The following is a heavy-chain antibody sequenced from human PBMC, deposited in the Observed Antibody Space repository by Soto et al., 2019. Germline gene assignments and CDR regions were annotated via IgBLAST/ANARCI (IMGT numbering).Heavy chain of an antibody. V-gene: IGHV1-2*04. D-gene: IGHD6-6*01. CDR2: INPNSGGT. J-gene: IGHJ5*02. CDR3: AREYSSSSGGGWFDP. CDR1: GYTFTGYY. Sequence: QVQLVQSGAEVKKPGASVKVSCKASGYTFTGYYMYWVRQAPGQGLEWMGWINPNSGGTNYAQKFQGWVTMTRDTSISTAYMELSRLRSDDTAVYYCAREYSSSSGGGWFDPWGQGTLVTVSS.